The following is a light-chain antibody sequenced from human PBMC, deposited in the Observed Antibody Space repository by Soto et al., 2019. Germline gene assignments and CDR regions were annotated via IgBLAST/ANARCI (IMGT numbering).Light chain of an antibody. Sequence: QSVLTQPASVSGSPGQSITISCTGTSSDVGVYNYVSWYQQHPVKAPKLMIYEVSNRPSGVSSRFSGSKSGNTASLTISGLQAEDEADYYCTSFTTGSTWVFGGGTKLTVL. V-gene: IGLV2-14*01. CDR2: EVS. CDR3: TSFTTGSTWV. CDR1: SSDVGVYNY. J-gene: IGLJ3*02.